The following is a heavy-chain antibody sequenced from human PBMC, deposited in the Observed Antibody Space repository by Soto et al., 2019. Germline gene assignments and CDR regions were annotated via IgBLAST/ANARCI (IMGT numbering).Heavy chain of an antibody. V-gene: IGHV3-74*01. J-gene: IGHJ4*02. CDR2: ISSDGSRT. CDR3: VGLYSRSWWLLDY. D-gene: IGHD6-13*01. CDR1: GFTFSSNW. Sequence: PGGSLRLSCAASGFTFSSNWMHWVRQAPGKGLVWVSRISSDGSRTSYADSVRGRFTISRDNAKNTLYLQMSSLRAEDTAVYYCVGLYSRSWWLLDYWGQGTLVTVSS.